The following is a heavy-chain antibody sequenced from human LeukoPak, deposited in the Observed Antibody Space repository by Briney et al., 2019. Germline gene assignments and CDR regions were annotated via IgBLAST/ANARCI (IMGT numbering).Heavy chain of an antibody. CDR3: ARGDEAMGVEYYSYFYATDV. CDR1: GGSISSYY. CDR2: ISYSGRT. Sequence: SETLSLTCTVSGGSISSYYWSWIRQHPGKGLEWIGYISYSGRTYYDPSLKTRVTISLDTSKNQFSLKVSSVTAADTAVYYCARGDEAMGVEYYSYFYATDVWGQGTTVTVSS. J-gene: IGHJ6*02. D-gene: IGHD5-18*01. V-gene: IGHV4-59*06.